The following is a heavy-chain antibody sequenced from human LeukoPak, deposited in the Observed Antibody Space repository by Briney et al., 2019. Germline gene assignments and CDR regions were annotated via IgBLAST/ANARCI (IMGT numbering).Heavy chain of an antibody. J-gene: IGHJ4*02. D-gene: IGHD2-2*01. CDR1: GFTFSSYE. CDR3: VRRYCSSTSCTLDS. V-gene: IGHV3-48*03. CDR2: ISNSGRTI. Sequence: GGSLRLSCAASGFTFSSYEMNWVRQAPGKGLEWVSYISNSGRTIFYADSVKGRFTVSRDNAKNSLYLQMNSLRAEDTAVYYCVRRYCSSTSCTLDSWGPGTQVTVSS.